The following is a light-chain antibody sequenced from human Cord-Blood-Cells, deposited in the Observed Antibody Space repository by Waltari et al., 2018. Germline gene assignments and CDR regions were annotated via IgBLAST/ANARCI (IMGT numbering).Light chain of an antibody. J-gene: IGLJ2*01. V-gene: IGLV1-44*01. CDR2: SNN. Sequence: SVLTQPPSASGTPGPRVTIACSGSSSTIGSNTVNWYQQLPVTAPKLLISSNNQRPSGVPDRFSGSKSGTSASLAISGLQSEDEADYYCAAWDDSLNGPHVVFGGGTKLTVL. CDR1: SSTIGSNT. CDR3: AAWDDSLNGPHVV.